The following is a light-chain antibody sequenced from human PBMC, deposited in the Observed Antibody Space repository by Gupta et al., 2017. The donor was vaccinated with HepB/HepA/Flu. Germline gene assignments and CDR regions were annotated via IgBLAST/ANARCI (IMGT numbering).Light chain of an antibody. CDR3: QQTYSTLWT. CDR2: AAS. CDR1: QNIGNY. J-gene: IGKJ1*01. V-gene: IGKV1-39*01. Sequence: DIQMTQSPSSLSASVGDRVTITCRAGQNIGNYLNWYQQKPGKAPNLLIYAASNLQTGVPSRFSGSGSVTDFTLTISSLQPEDFATYYCQQTYSTLWTFGQGTKVDIK.